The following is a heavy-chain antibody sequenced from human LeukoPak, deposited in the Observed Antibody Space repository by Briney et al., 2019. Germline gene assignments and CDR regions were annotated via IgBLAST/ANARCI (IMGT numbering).Heavy chain of an antibody. CDR1: GYTFISYG. V-gene: IGHV1-18*01. CDR2: ISTSNGNT. D-gene: IGHD3-10*01. CDR3: ARDHLRGGPSDY. Sequence: ASVKVSCKASGYTFISYGISWVRQAPGQGLEWMGWISTSNGNTNYAQKLQGRVTMTTDASRSTAYMELRSLRSDDTAVYYCARDHLRGGPSDYWGQGTLVTVSS. J-gene: IGHJ4*02.